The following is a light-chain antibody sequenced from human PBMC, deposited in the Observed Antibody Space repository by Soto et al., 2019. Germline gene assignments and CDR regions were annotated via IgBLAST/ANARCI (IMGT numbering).Light chain of an antibody. CDR3: QQYNDWPLT. J-gene: IGKJ4*01. CDR1: QSVSSSY. V-gene: IGKV3-20*01. CDR2: DAS. Sequence: EVLLPQSHGTLSFSPGERGTLSCRGSQSVSSSYLAWYQQKPGQAPRLLISDASNRATGIPARFSGSGSGTDFTLTISSLQSEDFAVYYCQQYNDWPLTFGGGTKVDI.